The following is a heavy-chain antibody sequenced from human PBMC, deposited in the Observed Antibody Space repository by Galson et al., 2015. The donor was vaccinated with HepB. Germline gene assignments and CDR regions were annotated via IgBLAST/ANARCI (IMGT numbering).Heavy chain of an antibody. D-gene: IGHD6-19*01. CDR1: GYSFTSYW. CDR2: IDPSDSYT. J-gene: IGHJ3*02. V-gene: IGHV5-10-1*01. Sequence: QSGAEVKKPGESLRISCKGSGYSFTSYWISWVRQMPGKGLEWMGRIDPSDSYTNYSPSFQGHVTISADKSISTAYLQWSSLKASDTAMYYCARHVSPYSSGWTRGWAFDIWGQGTMVTVSS. CDR3: ARHVSPYSSGWTRGWAFDI.